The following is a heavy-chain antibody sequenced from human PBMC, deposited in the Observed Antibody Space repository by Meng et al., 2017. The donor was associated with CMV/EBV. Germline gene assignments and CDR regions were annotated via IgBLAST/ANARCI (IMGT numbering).Heavy chain of an antibody. J-gene: IGHJ4*02. D-gene: IGHD5-24*01. V-gene: IGHV4-59*01. Sequence: SETLSLTCSVSGVSITSFYWTWVRQAPGKGLEWLGYVSYSGNTNYNPSFRSRVTISRETSRNHFSLHLTSVTAADTAVYFCARDAYNSFDSWGLGTLVTVSS. CDR3: ARDAYNSFDS. CDR2: VSYSGNT. CDR1: GVSITSFY.